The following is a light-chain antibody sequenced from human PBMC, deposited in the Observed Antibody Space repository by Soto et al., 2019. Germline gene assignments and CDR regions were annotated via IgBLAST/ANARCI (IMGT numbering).Light chain of an antibody. CDR1: QSLLHITGETF. CDR2: EVS. Sequence: DVVMTQTPLSLSVAPGQPASISCKSSQSLLHITGETFLFWHLQKPGQSPQLLIYEVSTRGSGVPHRFSGSGSGADFTLEISRVEPGDVGIYYCMQSTQLPPTVGQGTRLWIE. V-gene: IGKV2D-29*02. J-gene: IGKJ5*01. CDR3: MQSTQLPPT.